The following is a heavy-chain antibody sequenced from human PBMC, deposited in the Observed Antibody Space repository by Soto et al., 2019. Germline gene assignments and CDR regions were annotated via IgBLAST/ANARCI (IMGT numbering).Heavy chain of an antibody. V-gene: IGHV3-23*01. Sequence: GGSLRLSCGASGFTFRSYAMSWVRQAPGKGLGWVSAISGSGASTYYADSVKGRFTISRDNSKNTLYLQMNSLRAEDTAVYYCPKVPDHAWGSYRPVYYYYGMDVWGQGTTVTVSS. D-gene: IGHD3-16*02. CDR3: PKVPDHAWGSYRPVYYYYGMDV. CDR1: GFTFRSYA. J-gene: IGHJ6*02. CDR2: ISGSGAST.